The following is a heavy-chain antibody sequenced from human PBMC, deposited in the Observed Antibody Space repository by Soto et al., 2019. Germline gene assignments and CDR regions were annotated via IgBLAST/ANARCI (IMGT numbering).Heavy chain of an antibody. CDR3: ARAQYYYDSSGYYPQYFDY. CDR2: IIPIFGTA. J-gene: IGHJ4*02. CDR1: GGTFSSYA. V-gene: IGHV1-69*01. D-gene: IGHD3-22*01. Sequence: QVQLVQSGAEVKKPGSSVKVSCKASGGTFSSYAISWVRRAPGQGLEWMGGIIPIFGTANYAQKFQGRVTITADESTSTAYMELSSLRSEDTAVYYCARAQYYYDSSGYYPQYFDYWGQGTLVTVSS.